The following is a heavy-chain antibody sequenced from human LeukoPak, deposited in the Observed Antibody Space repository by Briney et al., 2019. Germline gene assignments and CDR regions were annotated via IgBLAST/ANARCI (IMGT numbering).Heavy chain of an antibody. V-gene: IGHV4-59*01. CDR3: ARDVVSYDSSGYYYVSDAFDI. J-gene: IGHJ3*02. CDR1: GGSISSYY. CDR2: IYYSGST. Sequence: SETLSLTCTVSGGSISSYYWSWIRQPPGKGLEWVGYIYYSGSTNYNPSLKSRVTISVDTSKNQFSLKLSSVTAADTAVYYCARDVVSYDSSGYYYVSDAFDIWGQGTMVTVSS. D-gene: IGHD3-22*01.